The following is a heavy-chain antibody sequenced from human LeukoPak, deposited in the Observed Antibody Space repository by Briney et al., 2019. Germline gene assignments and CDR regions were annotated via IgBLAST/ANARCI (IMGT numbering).Heavy chain of an antibody. J-gene: IGHJ6*03. CDR3: ARTTEGGYTYDYFYYYYMDV. D-gene: IGHD5-18*01. CDR2: IYYSGST. Sequence: SETLSLTCTVSGGSISSYYWSWIRQPPGKGLEWIGYIYYSGSTNFNPPLKSRVTISVDTSKNQFSLKLSSVTAADTAVYYCARTTEGGYTYDYFYYYYMDVWGKGTTVTISS. CDR1: GGSISSYY. V-gene: IGHV4-59*01.